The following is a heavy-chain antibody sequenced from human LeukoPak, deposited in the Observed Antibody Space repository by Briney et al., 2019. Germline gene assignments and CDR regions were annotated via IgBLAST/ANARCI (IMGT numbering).Heavy chain of an antibody. CDR2: INHSGST. V-gene: IGHV4-39*07. J-gene: IGHJ5*02. D-gene: IGHD2-2*01. Sequence: SETLSLTCTVSGGSISSGAYYWSWIRQPPGKGLEWIGEINHSGSTNYNPSLKSRVTISVDTSKNQFSLKLSSVTAADTAVYYCARRGKLVPAATINWFDPWGQGTLVTVSS. CDR3: ARRGKLVPAATINWFDP. CDR1: GGSISSGAYY.